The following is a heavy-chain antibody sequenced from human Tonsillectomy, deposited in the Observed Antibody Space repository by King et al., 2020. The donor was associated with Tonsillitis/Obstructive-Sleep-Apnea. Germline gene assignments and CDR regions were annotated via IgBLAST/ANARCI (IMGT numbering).Heavy chain of an antibody. CDR2: IYLGDSAT. J-gene: IGHJ3*02. V-gene: IGHV5-51*01. D-gene: IGHD4-17*01. CDR3: ARAYGDPTDAFDI. CDR1: GYSFTSFW. Sequence: VQLVESGAEVKKPGESLKISCKGSGYSFTSFWIGWVRQMPGKGLEWMGIIYLGDSATRYSPSFQGQFTISADKSISTAYLQWSSLKASDTAMYYCARAYGDPTDAFDIWGQGTMVTVSS.